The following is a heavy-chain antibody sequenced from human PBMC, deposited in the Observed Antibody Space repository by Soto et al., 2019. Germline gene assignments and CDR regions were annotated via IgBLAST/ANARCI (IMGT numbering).Heavy chain of an antibody. CDR1: GFTFSSYA. V-gene: IGHV3-30-3*01. J-gene: IGHJ4*02. CDR3: GRCTSTSCHLGSDY. Sequence: LRLSCAASGFTFSSYAMNWVRQAPGKGLEWVALISYDGSNKYYADSVRGRFTISRDSSTNTLFLQMNSLRAADTAVYYCGRCTSTSCHLGSDYWGQGTLVTVSS. D-gene: IGHD2-2*01. CDR2: ISYDGSNK.